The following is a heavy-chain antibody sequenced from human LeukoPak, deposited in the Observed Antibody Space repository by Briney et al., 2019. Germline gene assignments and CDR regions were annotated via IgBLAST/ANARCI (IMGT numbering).Heavy chain of an antibody. CDR3: ARGPGPGRGYYYMDV. J-gene: IGHJ6*03. D-gene: IGHD3-10*01. V-gene: IGHV4-34*01. CDR1: GGSFSGYY. CDR2: INHSGST. Sequence: SETLSLTCAVYGGSFSGYYWSWIRQPPGKGLEWIGEINHSGSTNYNPSLKSRVTISVDTSKNQFSLKLSSVTAADTAVYYCARGPGPGRGYYYMDVWGKGTTVTVSS.